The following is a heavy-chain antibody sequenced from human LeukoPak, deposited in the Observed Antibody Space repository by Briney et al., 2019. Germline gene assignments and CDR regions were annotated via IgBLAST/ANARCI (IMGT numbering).Heavy chain of an antibody. J-gene: IGHJ5*02. CDR2: VSYSGST. CDR1: GGSITSGRYY. Sequence: SETLSLTCTLSGGSITSGRYYWTWIRQHPQRGLEWIGYVSYSGSTNYNPSLKSRLTISADTSKNQFYLRLTSVTAADTAVYYCARDPRGDITGTTFDRWGQGTLVTVSS. D-gene: IGHD1-20*01. CDR3: ARDPRGDITGTTFDR. V-gene: IGHV4-31*03.